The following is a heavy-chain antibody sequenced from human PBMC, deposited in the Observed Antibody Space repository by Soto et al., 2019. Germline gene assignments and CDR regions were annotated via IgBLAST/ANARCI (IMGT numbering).Heavy chain of an antibody. Sequence: EAFLVESGEGLVQPGGSLRLSCAASGFTFSNYDMNWVRQAPGKGLEWVSYISHSGASIDYADSVRGRFTISRDNAKNSLYLQMNSLRAEDTAVYYCARDAPLPQGRWLNLDFWGQGTLVTVSS. CDR3: ARDAPLPQGRWLNLDF. CDR1: GFTFSNYD. V-gene: IGHV3-48*03. D-gene: IGHD5-12*01. J-gene: IGHJ4*02. CDR2: ISHSGASI.